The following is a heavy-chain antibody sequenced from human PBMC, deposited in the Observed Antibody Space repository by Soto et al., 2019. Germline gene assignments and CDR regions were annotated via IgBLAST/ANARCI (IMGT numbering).Heavy chain of an antibody. CDR1: GFTFSSYA. J-gene: IGHJ4*02. CDR2: ISDSGGST. CDR3: AKDLISNSWYSNPLALDD. V-gene: IGHV3-23*01. D-gene: IGHD6-13*01. Sequence: GGSLRLSCAASGFTFSSYAMTWVRQAPGKGLEWVSAISDSGGSTYYADSVKGRFTISRDNSKNTLYLQMNSLRAEDTAVYYCAKDLISNSWYSNPLALDDCAQGTLVTVSS.